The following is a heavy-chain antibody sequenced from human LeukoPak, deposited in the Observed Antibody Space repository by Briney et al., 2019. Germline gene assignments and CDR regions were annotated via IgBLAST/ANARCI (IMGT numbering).Heavy chain of an antibody. CDR3: AKDDDWGRYKH. CDR2: ISYDGSNK. D-gene: IGHD3-16*01. Sequence: GRSLRLSCAASGFTFSSYGMHWVRQAPGKGLEWVAVISYDGSNKYYTDSVRGRFTISRDNFKNTLSLQVNSLRAEDTAMYYCAKDDDWGRYKHWGQGTLVTVSS. J-gene: IGHJ1*01. V-gene: IGHV3-30*18. CDR1: GFTFSSYG.